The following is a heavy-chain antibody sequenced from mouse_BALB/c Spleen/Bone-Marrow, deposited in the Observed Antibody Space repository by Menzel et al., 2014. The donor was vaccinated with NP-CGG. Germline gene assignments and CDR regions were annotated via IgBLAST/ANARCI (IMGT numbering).Heavy chain of an antibody. Sequence: VQLQQPGTVLARPGAAVKMSCEASGYTFSNYWMHWIKQRPGQGLEWIGTIHPGNSDTTYNQKFKGKAKLTAVTSTSTAYMELSSLTNEDSAVYYCTTLARNNFDYWGQGTTLTVSS. CDR3: TTLARNNFDY. CDR2: IHPGNSDT. CDR1: GYTFSNYW. J-gene: IGHJ2*01. D-gene: IGHD3-1*01. V-gene: IGHV1-5*01.